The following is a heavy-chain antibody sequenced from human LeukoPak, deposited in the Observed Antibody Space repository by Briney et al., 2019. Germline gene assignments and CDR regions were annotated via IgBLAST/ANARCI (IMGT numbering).Heavy chain of an antibody. CDR3: ARTTRGYSSGWYWPNSQNWFDP. CDR2: IYPGDSDT. CDR1: GYSFTTYW. J-gene: IGHJ5*02. Sequence: GESLKISCKVSGYSFTTYWIGWVRQMPGKGLEWMGIIYPGDSDTKYSPSFQGQVTISADKSISTAYLQWSSLKASDTAMYYCARTTRGYSSGWYWPNSQNWFDPWGQGTLVTVSS. V-gene: IGHV5-51*01. D-gene: IGHD6-19*01.